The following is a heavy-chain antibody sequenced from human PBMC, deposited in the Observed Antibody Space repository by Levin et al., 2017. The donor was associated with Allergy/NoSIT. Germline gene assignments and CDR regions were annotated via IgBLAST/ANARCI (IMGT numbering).Heavy chain of an antibody. CDR2: IIPIFGTA. Sequence: SVKVSCKASGGTFSSYAISWVRQAPGQGLEWMGGIIPIFGTANYAQKFQGRVTITADESTSTAYMELSSLRSEDTAVYYCARGEGTMVRGVYYYYGMDVWGQGTTVTVSS. CDR1: GGTFSSYA. CDR3: ARGEGTMVRGVYYYYGMDV. J-gene: IGHJ6*02. V-gene: IGHV1-69*13. D-gene: IGHD3-10*01.